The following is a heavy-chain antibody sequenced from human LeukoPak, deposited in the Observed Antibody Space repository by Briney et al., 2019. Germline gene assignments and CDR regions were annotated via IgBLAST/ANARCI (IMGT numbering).Heavy chain of an antibody. CDR2: IKQDGSEK. CDR3: ARVVKLLGAFDI. V-gene: IGHV3-7*01. Sequence: GGSLRLSCAASGFTFSSYGMSWVRQAPGKGLEWVANIKQDGSEKYYVDSVKGRFTISRDNAKNSLYLQMNSLRAEDTAVYYCARVVKLLGAFDIWGQGTMVTVSS. D-gene: IGHD1-26*01. J-gene: IGHJ3*02. CDR1: GFTFSSYG.